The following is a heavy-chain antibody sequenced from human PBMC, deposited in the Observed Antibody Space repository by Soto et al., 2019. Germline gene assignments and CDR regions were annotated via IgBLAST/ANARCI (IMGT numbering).Heavy chain of an antibody. J-gene: IGHJ5*02. D-gene: IGHD4-17*01. V-gene: IGHV4-59*12. CDR1: GGSISSYY. Sequence: SETLSLTCTVSGGSISSYYWSWIRQPPGKGLEWIGYIYYSGSTNYNPSLKSRVTISVDTSKNQFSLKLSSVTAADTAVYYCARAGSYGDYVWFDPWGQGTLVTVSS. CDR3: ARAGSYGDYVWFDP. CDR2: IYYSGST.